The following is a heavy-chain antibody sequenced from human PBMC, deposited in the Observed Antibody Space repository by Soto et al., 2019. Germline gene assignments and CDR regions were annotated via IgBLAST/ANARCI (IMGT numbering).Heavy chain of an antibody. CDR3: ARAPLFRGLWFGFDI. CDR1: VYTFTSYY. Sequence: PSVKVSCKASVYTFTSYYMHWVRQAPGQGLEWMGIINPSGGSTSYAQKFQGRVTMTRDTSTSTVYMELSSLRSEDTAVYYCARAPLFRGLWFGFDIWGQGTMVTVSS. CDR2: INPSGGST. D-gene: IGHD3-10*01. V-gene: IGHV1-46*03. J-gene: IGHJ3*02.